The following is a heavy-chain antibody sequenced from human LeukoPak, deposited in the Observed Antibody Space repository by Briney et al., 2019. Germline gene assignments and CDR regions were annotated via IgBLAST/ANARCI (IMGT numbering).Heavy chain of an antibody. CDR2: IYYSGST. J-gene: IGHJ4*02. D-gene: IGHD3-16*01. Sequence: PSETLSLTCTVSGGSISSSSYYWGWIRQPPGKGLEWIGSIYYSGSTYYNPSLKSRVTISVDTSKNQFSLKLSSVTAADTAVYYCVRRGNRWGDYWGQGTQVTVSS. V-gene: IGHV4-39*07. CDR3: VRRGNRWGDY. CDR1: GGSISSSSYY.